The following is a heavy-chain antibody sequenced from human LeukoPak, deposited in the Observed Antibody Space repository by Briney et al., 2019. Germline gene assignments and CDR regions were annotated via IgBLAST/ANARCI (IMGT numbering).Heavy chain of an antibody. CDR1: GGSISSSSYY. Sequence: SETLSLTCTVSGGSISSSSYYWGWIRQPPGKGLEWIGSIYYSGSTYYNPSLKSRVTISVDTSKNQFSLKLSSVTAADTAVYYCARDLVLMVYALGWFDPWGQGTLVTVSS. J-gene: IGHJ5*02. D-gene: IGHD2-8*01. V-gene: IGHV4-39*02. CDR2: IYYSGST. CDR3: ARDLVLMVYALGWFDP.